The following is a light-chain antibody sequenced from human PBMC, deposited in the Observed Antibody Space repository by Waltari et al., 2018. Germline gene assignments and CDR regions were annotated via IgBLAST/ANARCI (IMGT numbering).Light chain of an antibody. J-gene: IGKJ1*01. V-gene: IGKV3-20*01. CDR1: QSVSRSY. CDR3: QQYGSSPT. CDR2: GAS. Sequence: EIVLTQSPGTLSLSPGERATLSCRASQSVSRSYLPWYQQKPGPAPRLLIYGASSRATGIPDRFSGSGSGTDFTLTISRLEPEDFAVYYCQQYGSSPTFGQGTKVEIK.